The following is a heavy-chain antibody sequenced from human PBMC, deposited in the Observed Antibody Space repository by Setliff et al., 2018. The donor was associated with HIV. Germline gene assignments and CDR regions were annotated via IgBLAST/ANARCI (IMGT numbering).Heavy chain of an antibody. Sequence: GESLTISCAASGFTFSTYDMTWVRQAPGKGLEWVSLINGGGNYIQYADSVKGRFIISRDNSKNMLYLQMNSLRAEDTALYYCTKREAGAKPFDYWGRGTLVTVSS. D-gene: IGHD1-26*01. J-gene: IGHJ4*02. CDR2: INGGGNYI. CDR1: GFTFSTYD. CDR3: TKREAGAKPFDY. V-gene: IGHV3-23*03.